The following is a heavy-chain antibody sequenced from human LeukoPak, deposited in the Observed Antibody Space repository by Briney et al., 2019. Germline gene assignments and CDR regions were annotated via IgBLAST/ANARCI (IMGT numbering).Heavy chain of an antibody. CDR1: GGAISSYY. CDR2: IYTSGST. D-gene: IGHD2-2*01. J-gene: IGHJ6*03. V-gene: IGHV4-4*07. CDR3: ARERNLGYCSSTSCYAQGYYYYMDV. Sequence: PSETLSLTCTVSGGAISSYYWSWIRQPAGKGLEWIGRIYTSGSTNYNPSLKSRVTMSVDTSKNQFSLKLSSVTAADTAVYYCARERNLGYCSSTSCYAQGYYYYMDVWGKGTTVTISS.